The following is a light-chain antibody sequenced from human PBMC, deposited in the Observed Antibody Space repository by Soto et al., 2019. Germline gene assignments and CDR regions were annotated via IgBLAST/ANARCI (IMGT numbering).Light chain of an antibody. CDR2: DVT. V-gene: IGLV2-8*01. CDR3: SSYTDRKNLV. J-gene: IGLJ1*01. CDR1: SRDIGGYNS. Sequence: QSALTQSPSASGSPGQSVTTSCTGTSRDIGGYNSVSWYQQHPGKAPKVMIYDVTKRPSGVPDRFSGSKSGNTASLTVSALQAEDEADYYCSSYTDRKNLVFGTGTKVTVL.